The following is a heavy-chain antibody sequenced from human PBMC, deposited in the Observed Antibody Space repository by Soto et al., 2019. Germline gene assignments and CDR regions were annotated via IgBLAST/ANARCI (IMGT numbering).Heavy chain of an antibody. CDR1: GFTFTSYG. D-gene: IGHD4-17*01. Sequence: EVQLLESGGGLEPPGGSLRLSCVTSGFTFTSYGMSWVRQAPGKGLEWVSAISGSSDTYYPDSVKGRFTISRDNSRSTLYLQMNSLRAEDTAVYYCATYGGDSGGCEYFQRWGQGCLVTVSS. J-gene: IGHJ1*01. CDR3: ATYGGDSGGCEYFQR. CDR2: ISGSSDT. V-gene: IGHV3-23*01.